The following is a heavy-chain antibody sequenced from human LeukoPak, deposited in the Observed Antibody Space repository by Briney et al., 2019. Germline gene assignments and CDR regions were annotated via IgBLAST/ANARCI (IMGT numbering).Heavy chain of an antibody. CDR3: ASSLAYCGGDCHAAFDY. Sequence: GGSLRLSCAVSGFTFSSSWMHWVRQAPGKGLVWVSRIKSDGSSTVYADFVKGRFTISRDNIKNTLFLQMNSLRAEDTAVYYCASSLAYCGGDCHAAFDYWGQGTLVTVSS. CDR1: GFTFSSSW. V-gene: IGHV3-74*01. D-gene: IGHD2-21*02. CDR2: IKSDGSST. J-gene: IGHJ4*02.